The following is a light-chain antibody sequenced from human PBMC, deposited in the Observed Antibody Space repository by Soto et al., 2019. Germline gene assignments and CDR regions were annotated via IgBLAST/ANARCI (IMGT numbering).Light chain of an antibody. V-gene: IGKV3-20*01. CDR1: QSVSTSY. J-gene: IGKJ1*01. CDR2: ASS. Sequence: EIVLTQSPGTLSFSPGERATLSCRASQSVSTSYLAWYQQTPGQAPRLLIYASSSRATGIPDRFSGSGSGTDFTLTISRLEPEDFAVYYCQQYAISPETFGQGSKVEIK. CDR3: QQYAISPET.